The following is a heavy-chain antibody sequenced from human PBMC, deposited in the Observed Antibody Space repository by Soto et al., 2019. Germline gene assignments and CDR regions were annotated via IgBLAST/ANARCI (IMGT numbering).Heavy chain of an antibody. D-gene: IGHD2-15*01. J-gene: IGHJ5*02. CDR2: TYYRSKWYN. Sequence: SQILPLTCAISGDSVSSNSAAWNWIRQSPSRGLEWLGRTYYRSKWYNDNAVSVKSRITINPDTSENQFSLQLNSVTPEDTAVYYCARDGRYCSGGSCFTYNWFDPWGQGTLVTVSS. V-gene: IGHV6-1*01. CDR1: GDSVSSNSAA. CDR3: ARDGRYCSGGSCFTYNWFDP.